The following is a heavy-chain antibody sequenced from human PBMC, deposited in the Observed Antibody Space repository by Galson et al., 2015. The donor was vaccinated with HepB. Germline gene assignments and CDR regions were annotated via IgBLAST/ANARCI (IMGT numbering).Heavy chain of an antibody. CDR2: INPSGGST. CDR3: ARGEYSSSSDPDRAFDY. Sequence: SVKVSCKASGYTFTSYYMHWVRQAPGQGLEWMGIINPSGGSTSYAQKFQGRVTMTRDTSTSTVYMELSSLRSEDTAVYYCARGEYSSSSDPDRAFDYWGQGTLVTVSS. CDR1: GYTFTSYY. V-gene: IGHV1-46*01. D-gene: IGHD6-6*01. J-gene: IGHJ4*02.